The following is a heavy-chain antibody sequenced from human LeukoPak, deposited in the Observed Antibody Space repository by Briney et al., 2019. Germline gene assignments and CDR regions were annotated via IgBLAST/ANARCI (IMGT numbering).Heavy chain of an antibody. CDR1: GGFISSGNYY. CDR2: IYYNGDT. D-gene: IGHD5-12*01. J-gene: IGHJ5*02. Sequence: SETLSLTRTVSGGFISSGNYYWSWIRQPPGKGLEWIGYIYYNGDTYYNPSLKSRVTISVDTSNNEFFLKLTSLTAADTAVYFCSRDSHGYSTYDSWGQGTLVTVSS. V-gene: IGHV4-30-4*01. CDR3: SRDSHGYSTYDS.